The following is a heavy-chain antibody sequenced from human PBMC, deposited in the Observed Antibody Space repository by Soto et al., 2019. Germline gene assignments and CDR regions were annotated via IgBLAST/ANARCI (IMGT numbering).Heavy chain of an antibody. CDR2: INAGNGNT. Sequence: VKVCCKASGYTFTIYAMHWVRQAPGQRLEWMGWINAGNGNTKYSQKFQGRVTITRDTSASTAYMELSSLRSEDTAVYYCARDQAHGSADFDYWGQGTLVTVSS. CDR1: GYTFTIYA. J-gene: IGHJ4*02. CDR3: ARDQAHGSADFDY. D-gene: IGHD2-15*01. V-gene: IGHV1-3*01.